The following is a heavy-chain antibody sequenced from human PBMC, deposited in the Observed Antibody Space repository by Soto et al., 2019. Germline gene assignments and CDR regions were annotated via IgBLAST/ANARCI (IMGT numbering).Heavy chain of an antibody. J-gene: IGHJ4*02. CDR3: AKDHLVVAATYFDY. D-gene: IGHD2-15*01. CDR2: ITGIGVST. Sequence: EVQLLESGGGLVQPGGSLRLSCAASGFTFSNYAMSWVRQAPGKGLEWVSTITGIGVSTYHSDSVKGRFSISRDNSKNTLYLQMNGLRAEDTAVYYCAKDHLVVAATYFDYWGQGTLVTVSS. V-gene: IGHV3-23*01. CDR1: GFTFSNYA.